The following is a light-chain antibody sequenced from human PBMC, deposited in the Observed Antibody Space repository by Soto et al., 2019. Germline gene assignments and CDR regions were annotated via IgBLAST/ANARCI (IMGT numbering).Light chain of an antibody. CDR3: QQYGSSLFT. V-gene: IGKV3-20*01. Sequence: EIVLVQSPGTLSLSPGEGATLSCRASQSVNNNYLAWYQQRPGQAPTVLIFDTSRRATGVPDRFSGSGSGTAFALRISRVEPDDFAVYYCQQYGSSLFTFGPGTKVNIK. J-gene: IGKJ3*01. CDR1: QSVNNNY. CDR2: DTS.